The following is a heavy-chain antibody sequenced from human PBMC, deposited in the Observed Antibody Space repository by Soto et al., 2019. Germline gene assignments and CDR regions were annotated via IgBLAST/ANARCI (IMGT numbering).Heavy chain of an antibody. V-gene: IGHV3-7*05. CDR3: ARDGSTSWYSYYYHVMEV. D-gene: IGHD6-13*01. CDR1: GFTFRTYW. J-gene: IGHJ6*02. Sequence: EVQLVESGGGLVQPGGSLRLSCAASGFTFRTYWLSWVRQVPGKGLEWVANINLDGSEKNYVDSVKGRFTISRDNARNSLYLQMSSLRAEDTALYYCARDGSTSWYSYYYHVMEVWGQGTTVTVSS. CDR2: INLDGSEK.